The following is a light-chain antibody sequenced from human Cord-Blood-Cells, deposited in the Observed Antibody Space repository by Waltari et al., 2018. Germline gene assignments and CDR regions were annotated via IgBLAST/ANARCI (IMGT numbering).Light chain of an antibody. J-gene: IGLJ1*01. Sequence: QSALTQPASVSGSPGQSITISCTGTSSDDGSYNLVSWYQQHPGKAPKHVIYEGSKRPSGVSNRFSGSKSGNTASLTISGLQAEDEADYYCCSYAGSSTYVFGTGTKVTVL. CDR1: SSDDGSYNL. V-gene: IGLV2-23*01. CDR3: CSYAGSSTYV. CDR2: EGS.